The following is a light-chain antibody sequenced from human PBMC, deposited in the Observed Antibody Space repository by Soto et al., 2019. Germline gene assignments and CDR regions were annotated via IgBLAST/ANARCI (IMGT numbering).Light chain of an antibody. Sequence: QLVLTQSPSASASLGASVKLTCTLSSGHSSYAIAWHQQQPEKGSRYLMKLNSDGSHSKGDGIPDRVSGSSSGAERYLTISSLQSEAEADYYCQTWGTGPFVFGTGTKLTVL. CDR3: QTWGTGPFV. V-gene: IGLV4-69*01. CDR2: LNSDGSH. CDR1: SGHSSYA. J-gene: IGLJ1*01.